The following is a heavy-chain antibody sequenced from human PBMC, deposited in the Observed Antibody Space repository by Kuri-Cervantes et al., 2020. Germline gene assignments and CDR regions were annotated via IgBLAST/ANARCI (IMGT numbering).Heavy chain of an antibody. J-gene: IGHJ6*02. CDR2: IWYDGSNK. D-gene: IGHD6-13*01. CDR1: GFTFSSYG. Sequence: GGSLRLSCAASGFTFSSYGMHWVRQAPGKGLEWVAVIWYDGSNKYYADSVKGRFTISRDNSKNTLYLQMSSLRAEDTAAYYCARHSSRWGMDVWGQGTTVTVSS. V-gene: IGHV3-33*01. CDR3: ARHSSRWGMDV.